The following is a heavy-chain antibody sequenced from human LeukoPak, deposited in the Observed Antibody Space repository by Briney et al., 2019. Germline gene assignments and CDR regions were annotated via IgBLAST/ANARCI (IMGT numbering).Heavy chain of an antibody. V-gene: IGHV3-23*01. CDR1: GFTFTNYA. J-gene: IGHJ4*02. Sequence: GGSLRLSCAASGFTFTNYAMSWVRQAPGKGLEWVSTVTGNGDSTFYAVSVKGRFTISRDNSKNTLFLQMNGLRAEDTAVYYCAKARGNYFTHLDYWGQGTLVTVSS. CDR3: AKARGNYFTHLDY. D-gene: IGHD2/OR15-2a*01. CDR2: VTGNGDST.